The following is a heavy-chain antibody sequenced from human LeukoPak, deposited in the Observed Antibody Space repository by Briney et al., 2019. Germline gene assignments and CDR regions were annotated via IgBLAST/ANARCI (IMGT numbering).Heavy chain of an antibody. CDR1: GFTVSSNY. CDR3: ARDHRGSSPDAFDI. CDR2: IYSGGST. J-gene: IGHJ3*02. V-gene: IGHV3-66*02. Sequence: GGSLRLSCAASGFTVSSNYMSWVRQAPGKGLEWVSVIYSGGSTYYADSVKGRFTISRDNSKNTLYLQMNSLRAEDTAVYYCARDHRGSSPDAFDIWGQGTMVTVSS. D-gene: IGHD1-26*01.